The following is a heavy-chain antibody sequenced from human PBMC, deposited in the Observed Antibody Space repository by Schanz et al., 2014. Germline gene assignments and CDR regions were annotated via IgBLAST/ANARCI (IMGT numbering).Heavy chain of an antibody. CDR1: GYTFTTYY. D-gene: IGHD3-3*01. J-gene: IGHJ4*02. CDR3: ARSAGRDFWSGYYTRFDY. CDR2: INPSSGTT. Sequence: QVQLVQSGAEVKKPGVSVKVSCKASGYTFTTYYIHWVRQAPGQGLEWMGKINPSSGTTRIAQNFQGRLTVTRDTSTSTVNMELSSLRSEDTAVYYCARSAGRDFWSGYYTRFDYWGQGTLVAVSS. V-gene: IGHV1-46*01.